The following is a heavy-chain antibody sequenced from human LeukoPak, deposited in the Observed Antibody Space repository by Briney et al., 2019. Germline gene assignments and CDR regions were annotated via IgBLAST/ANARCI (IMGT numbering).Heavy chain of an antibody. CDR1: GGSFSGYY. CDR2: INHSGST. V-gene: IGHV4-34*01. CDR3: ARGVNKQWLVRGNWFDP. Sequence: PSETLSLTCAVYGGSFSGYYWSWIRQPPGKGLEWNGEINHSGSTNYNPSLKSRVTISVDTSRNQFSLKLSSVTAADTAVYYCARGVNKQWLVRGNWFDPWGQGTLVTVSS. J-gene: IGHJ5*02. D-gene: IGHD6-19*01.